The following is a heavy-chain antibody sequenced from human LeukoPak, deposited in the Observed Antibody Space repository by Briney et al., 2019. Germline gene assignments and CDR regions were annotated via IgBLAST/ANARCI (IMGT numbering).Heavy chain of an antibody. CDR2: ISGSGGST. CDR1: GFTFSSYA. CDR3: AKDLNYYDRQFDY. D-gene: IGHD3-22*01. V-gene: IGHV3-23*01. J-gene: IGHJ4*02. Sequence: PGGSLRLSCAASGFTFSSYAMSWVRQAPGKGLEWVSAISGSGGSTYYADSVKGRFTISRDKSKNTLYLQMNSLRAEDTTVYYCAKDLNYYDRQFDYWGQGTLVTVSS.